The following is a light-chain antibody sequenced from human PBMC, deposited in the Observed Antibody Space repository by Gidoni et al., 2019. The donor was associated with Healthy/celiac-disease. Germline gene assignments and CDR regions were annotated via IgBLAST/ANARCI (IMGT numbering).Light chain of an antibody. CDR2: YVS. CDR1: SSDVGGYNY. J-gene: IGLJ2*01. V-gene: IGLV2-14*03. CDR3: SSYTSSSTLV. Sequence: QSALTQPASVSGSPGQSITISCTGTSSDVGGYNYVSWFQQHPGKAPKLMIYYVSIRPSGVSNRFSGSKSGNTASLTISGLQAEDEAEYYCSSYTSSSTLVFGGGTKLTVL.